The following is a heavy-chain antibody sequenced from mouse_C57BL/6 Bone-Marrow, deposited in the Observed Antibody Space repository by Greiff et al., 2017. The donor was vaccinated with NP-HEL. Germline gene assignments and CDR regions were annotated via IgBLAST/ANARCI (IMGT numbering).Heavy chain of an antibody. Sequence: LVESGAELVRPGASVKLSCKASGYTFTDYYINWVKQRPGQGLEWIARIYPGSGNTYYTEKFKGKATLTAEKSSSTAYMQLSSLTSEDSAVYFCAAQLLRSEDPAWFAYWGQGTLVTVSA. CDR3: AAQLLRSEDPAWFAY. D-gene: IGHD1-1*01. CDR1: GYTFTDYY. V-gene: IGHV1-76*01. J-gene: IGHJ3*01. CDR2: IYPGSGNT.